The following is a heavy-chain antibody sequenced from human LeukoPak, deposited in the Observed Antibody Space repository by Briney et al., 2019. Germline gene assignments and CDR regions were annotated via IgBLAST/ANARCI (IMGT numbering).Heavy chain of an antibody. CDR3: AKAWFGERSGGGFDY. Sequence: SGGSLRLSCAASGFTFDDYDIHWVRQAPGKGLEWVSLISGDGGSTYYADSVKGRFTISRDNSKNSLYPQMNSLRTEDTALYYCAKAWFGERSGGGFDYWGQGTLVTVSS. D-gene: IGHD3-10*01. CDR1: GFTFDDYD. V-gene: IGHV3-43*02. CDR2: ISGDGGST. J-gene: IGHJ4*02.